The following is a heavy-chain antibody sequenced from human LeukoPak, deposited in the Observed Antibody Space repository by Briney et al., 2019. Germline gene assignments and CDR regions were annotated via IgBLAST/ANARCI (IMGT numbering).Heavy chain of an antibody. V-gene: IGHV4-59*01. D-gene: IGHD3-16*01. CDR1: GGSISSYY. Sequence: SETLSLTWTVSGGSISSYYWSWIRQPPGKGLEWIGYIYYSGSTNYNPSLKSRVTISVDTSKNQFSLKLSSVTAEDTAVYYCARDLGGSGNDYWGQGTLVSVSS. CDR3: ARDLGGSGNDY. CDR2: IYYSGST. J-gene: IGHJ4*02.